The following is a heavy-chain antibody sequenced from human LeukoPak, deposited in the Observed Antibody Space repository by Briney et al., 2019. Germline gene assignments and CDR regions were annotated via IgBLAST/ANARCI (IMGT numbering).Heavy chain of an antibody. CDR3: ATIVY. J-gene: IGHJ4*02. CDR1: GFTVSDYS. CDR2: IYADGDT. V-gene: IGHV3-66*02. Sequence: GGSLRLSCAASGFTVSDYSMSWVRQAPGKGLEWVSSIYADGDTSYADSVKGRFTISRDNSKDTLYLHMNSLRTEDTAVYFCATIVYWGQGTLVTVSS.